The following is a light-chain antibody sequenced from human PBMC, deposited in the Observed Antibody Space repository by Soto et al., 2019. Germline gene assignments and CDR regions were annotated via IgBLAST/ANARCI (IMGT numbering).Light chain of an antibody. J-gene: IGKJ5*01. CDR2: GAS. CDR1: QTFSNSF. CDR3: QQCGSSST. V-gene: IGKV3-20*01. Sequence: VVVTQWPGTGSLSPGERATLSCRASQTFSNSFLSWFQQIPGQAPRLLIYGASMRATGIPDRFSGSGSGTDFTLTISRLEPEDFAVYYCQQCGSSSTFGQGTRLEIK.